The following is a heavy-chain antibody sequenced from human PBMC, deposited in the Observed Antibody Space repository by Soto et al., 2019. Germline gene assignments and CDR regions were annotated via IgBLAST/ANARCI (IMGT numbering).Heavy chain of an antibody. D-gene: IGHD3-3*01. CDR3: ARAGSIRFLDGLPREDFDY. CDR1: GYTFTSYA. CDR2: INAGNGNT. J-gene: IGHJ4*02. V-gene: IGHV1-3*01. Sequence: AASVKVSCKASGYTFTSYAMHWVRQAPGQRLEWMGWINAGNGNTKYSQKFQGRVTITRDTSASTAYMELSSLRSEDTAVYYCARAGSIRFLDGLPREDFDYWGQGNLVTVS.